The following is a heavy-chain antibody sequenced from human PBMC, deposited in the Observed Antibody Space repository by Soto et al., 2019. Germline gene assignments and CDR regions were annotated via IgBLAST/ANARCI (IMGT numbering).Heavy chain of an antibody. CDR1: GGSISSYY. V-gene: IGHV4-59*01. D-gene: IGHD3-10*01. CDR3: ARYGSGSYYNVQRFDP. J-gene: IGHJ5*02. Sequence: LEILSLTCTVSGGSISSYYWSWIRQPPGKGLEWIGYIYYSGSTNYNPSLKSRVTISVDTSKNQFSLKLSSVTAADTAVYYCARYGSGSYYNVQRFDPWGQGTLVTVSS. CDR2: IYYSGST.